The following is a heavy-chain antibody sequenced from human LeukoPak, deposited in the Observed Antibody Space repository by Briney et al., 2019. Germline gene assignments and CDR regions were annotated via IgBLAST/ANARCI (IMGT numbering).Heavy chain of an antibody. CDR2: ISSSGTTI. V-gene: IGHV3-48*02. J-gene: IGHJ4*02. CDR3: SRESRYSSDY. D-gene: IGHD6-13*01. Sequence: PGGSLRLSCAASGFSFSGYSMTWVPQAPGKGLEWVSYISSSGTTIYYAASVKGRFTISRDNGKNSLYLQMNSLRDEDTAVYYCSRESRYSSDYWGQGTLVTVSS. CDR1: GFSFSGYS.